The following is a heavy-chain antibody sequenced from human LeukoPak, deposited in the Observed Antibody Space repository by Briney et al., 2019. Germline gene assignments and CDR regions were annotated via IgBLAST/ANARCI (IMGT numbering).Heavy chain of an antibody. Sequence: SETLSLTCTVSGGSISTSNYYWGWIRQPPGKGLEWIGNIFYSGSTYYSPSLKSRVTISPDTSRNQFSLKLNSVTAADTSVYYCARQTGSGLFILPGGQGTLVTVSS. J-gene: IGHJ4*02. CDR2: IFYSGST. D-gene: IGHD3/OR15-3a*01. CDR1: GGSISTSNYY. CDR3: ARQTGSGLFILP. V-gene: IGHV4-39*01.